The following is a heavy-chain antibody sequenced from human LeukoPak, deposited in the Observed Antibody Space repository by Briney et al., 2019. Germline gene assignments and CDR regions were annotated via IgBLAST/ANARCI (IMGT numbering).Heavy chain of an antibody. V-gene: IGHV1-46*01. D-gene: IGHD3-22*01. Sequence: ASVKVSCKASGYNFTSYYMHWVRQAPGQGLEWMGIINPSGGSTSYAQKFQGRVTMTRDTSTSTVYMELSSLRSEDTAVYYCARGEYYYDSSGYYVIGADAFDIWGQGTMVTVSS. CDR1: GYNFTSYY. J-gene: IGHJ3*02. CDR2: INPSGGST. CDR3: ARGEYYYDSSGYYVIGADAFDI.